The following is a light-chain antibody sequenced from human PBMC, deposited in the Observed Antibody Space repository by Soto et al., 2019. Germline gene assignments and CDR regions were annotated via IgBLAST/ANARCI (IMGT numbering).Light chain of an antibody. V-gene: IGKV1-5*03. CDR2: EAS. J-gene: IGKJ1*01. CDR1: QTISSW. CDR3: QQYNSYSRT. Sequence: DIQMTQSPSTLSGSVGDRVTITCRASQTISSWLAWYQQKPGKAPKLLIYEASSLQSGVPSRFSGSGSGTEFTLIISNLQPDDFATYYCQQYNSYSRTFGQGTKVDIK.